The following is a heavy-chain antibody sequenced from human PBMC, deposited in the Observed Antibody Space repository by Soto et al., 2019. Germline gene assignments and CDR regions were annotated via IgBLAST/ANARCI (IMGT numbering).Heavy chain of an antibody. CDR2: ISFQGTND. J-gene: IGHJ4*02. Sequence: QVQLVESVGGVVQPGGSLRLSCAGSGFNFNNYGMYWVRQAPGKGLEWVAFISFQGTNDYYAEAVKGRFTISKDYSKKTLFLQMNSLRADDTAMYYCVKLMFDHDSSGFSGDYWGQGTLVTVS. CDR1: GFNFNNYG. D-gene: IGHD3-22*01. V-gene: IGHV3-30*18. CDR3: VKLMFDHDSSGFSGDY.